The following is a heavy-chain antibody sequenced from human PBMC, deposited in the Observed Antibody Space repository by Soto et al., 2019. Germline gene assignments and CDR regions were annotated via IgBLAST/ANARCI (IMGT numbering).Heavy chain of an antibody. CDR2: INPNGGVT. CDR1: GDSFNDYY. J-gene: IGHJ6*03. V-gene: IGHV1-2*04. CDR3: ASESGGATATLDYYYFYMDV. Sequence: QVQLVQSGAEVRKPGASVTVSCRSSGDSFNDYYIHWVRQAPGQGFEWMGWINPNGGVTKYAQKFQGWVSMSRDTSIRTVYRQLSRLRSDETAVYYGASESGGATATLDYYYFYMDVWGTGTTVTVSS. D-gene: IGHD5-12*01.